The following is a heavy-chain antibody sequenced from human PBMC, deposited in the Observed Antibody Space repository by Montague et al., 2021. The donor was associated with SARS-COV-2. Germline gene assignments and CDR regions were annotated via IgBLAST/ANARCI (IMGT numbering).Heavy chain of an antibody. CDR2: IYTSGST. CDR3: ARSPLLWVGTALGHGFDP. J-gene: IGHJ5*02. Sequence: SETLSLTCTVSGGSISSSSYCWGWIRQPPGKGLEWIGSIYTSGSTYYNPSLKSRVTISVDTSKNQFSLKLSSVTAADTAVYYCARSPLLWVGTALGHGFDPWGQGTLVTVSS. V-gene: IGHV4-39*01. D-gene: IGHD3-10*01. CDR1: GGSISSSSYC.